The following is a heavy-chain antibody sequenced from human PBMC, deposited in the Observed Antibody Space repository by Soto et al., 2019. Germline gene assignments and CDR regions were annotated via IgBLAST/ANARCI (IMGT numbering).Heavy chain of an antibody. CDR1: GGSISSSY. D-gene: IGHD3-10*01. Sequence: KPSETLSLTCIVSGGSISSSYWSWIRQPAGKRLEWIGRIYPSGTTNYNPSLKSRLTMSVDTSKNQFSLRLRSVTAADTAVYFCARDDYGSAGMDVWGQGTTVTVSS. CDR2: IYPSGTT. V-gene: IGHV4-4*07. J-gene: IGHJ6*02. CDR3: ARDDYGSAGMDV.